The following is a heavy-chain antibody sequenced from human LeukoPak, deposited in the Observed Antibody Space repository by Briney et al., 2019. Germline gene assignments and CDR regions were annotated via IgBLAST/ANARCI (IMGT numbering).Heavy chain of an antibody. CDR1: GGTFSSYA. V-gene: IGHV1-69*05. CDR3: ARGSPGGDFWSGYLIDY. Sequence: SVKVSCKASGGTFSSYAISWVRQAPGQGLEWMGGIIPIFGTANYAQKFQGRVTITTAESTSTAYMELSSLRSEDTAVYYCARGSPGGDFWSGYLIDYWGQGTLVTVSS. J-gene: IGHJ4*02. D-gene: IGHD3-3*01. CDR2: IIPIFGTA.